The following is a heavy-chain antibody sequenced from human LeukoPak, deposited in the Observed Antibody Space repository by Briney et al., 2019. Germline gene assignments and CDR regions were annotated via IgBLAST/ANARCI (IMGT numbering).Heavy chain of an antibody. CDR3: ARVYARGWYWDFDY. J-gene: IGHJ4*02. CDR2: ISYDGSNK. Sequence: GGSLRLSCAASGFTLSSYAMHWVRQAPGKGLEWVAVISYDGSNKYYADSVKGRFTISRDNSKNTLYLQMNSLRAEDTAVYYCARVYARGWYWDFDYWGQGTLVTVSS. CDR1: GFTLSSYA. V-gene: IGHV3-30*04. D-gene: IGHD6-19*01.